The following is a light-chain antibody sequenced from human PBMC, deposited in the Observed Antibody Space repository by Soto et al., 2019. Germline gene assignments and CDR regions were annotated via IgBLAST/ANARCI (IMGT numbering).Light chain of an antibody. V-gene: IGKV3-15*01. CDR3: QQYNNWLGT. CDR1: QSVSSN. J-gene: IGKJ1*01. CDR2: GAS. Sequence: EIVMTQSPATLSVSPGERATLSCRASQSVSSNLAWYQQKPGQAPRLLIYGASTRAHGIPARFSGSGSGTEFTLTISSLQSEDFAVYYCQQYNNWLGTFGQGTKVEIK.